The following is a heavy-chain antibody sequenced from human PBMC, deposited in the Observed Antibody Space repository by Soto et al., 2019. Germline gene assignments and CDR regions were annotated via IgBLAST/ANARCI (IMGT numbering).Heavy chain of an antibody. D-gene: IGHD3-22*01. J-gene: IGHJ4*02. V-gene: IGHV4-34*01. CDR3: ARGPETYYDDSSGYYYFDY. CDR2: INHSGST. Sequence: LSLTCAVYGGSFSGYYWSWIRQPPGKGLEWIGEINHSGSTNYHPSLKSRVTISVDTSKNQFSLKLSSVTAADTAGYYCARGPETYYDDSSGYYYFDYWGQGTLVTVSS. CDR1: GGSFSGYY.